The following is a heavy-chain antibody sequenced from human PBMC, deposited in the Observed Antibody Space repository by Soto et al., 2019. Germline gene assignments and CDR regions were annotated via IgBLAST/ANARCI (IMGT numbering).Heavy chain of an antibody. CDR3: ARVNYGDYYYGMDV. V-gene: IGHV4-59*01. D-gene: IGHD4-17*01. CDR1: GGSINYSY. J-gene: IGHJ6*02. CDR2: ISYTGSA. Sequence: SETLSLTCTVSGGSINYSYWTWIRQPPGKGLEWIGYISYTGSANYNASLRSRLTISVDTSKNQFSLKLSSVTAADTALYYCARVNYGDYYYGMDVWGQGTTVTVSS.